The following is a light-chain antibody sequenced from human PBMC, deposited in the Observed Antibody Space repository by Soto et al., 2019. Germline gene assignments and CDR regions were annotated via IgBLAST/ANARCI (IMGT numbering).Light chain of an antibody. CDR3: QSYDSRLRNYV. CDR2: GNS. V-gene: IGLV1-40*01. Sequence: QSVLTQPPSVSGAPGQRVTISCSGSSSNIGAGYDVNWYRQLPGTAPKLLIYGNSDRPSGVPDRFSGSKSGTSASLAITGLQAEDEADYFCQSYDSRLRNYVFGTGTKVT. CDR1: SSNIGAGYD. J-gene: IGLJ1*01.